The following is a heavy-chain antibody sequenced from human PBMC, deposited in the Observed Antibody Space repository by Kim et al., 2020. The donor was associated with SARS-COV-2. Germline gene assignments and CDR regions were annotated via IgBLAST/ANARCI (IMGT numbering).Heavy chain of an antibody. CDR2: SYI. Sequence: SYIYYADSVKGRFTISRDNAKNSLYLQMNSLRAEDTAVYYCARGEAVAEYWGQGTLVTVSS. D-gene: IGHD6-19*01. CDR3: ARGEAVAEY. V-gene: IGHV3-21*01. J-gene: IGHJ4*02.